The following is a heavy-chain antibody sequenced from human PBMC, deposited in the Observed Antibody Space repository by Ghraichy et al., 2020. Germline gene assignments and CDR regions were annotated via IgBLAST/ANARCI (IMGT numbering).Heavy chain of an antibody. CDR2: IKHDGSEQ. D-gene: IGHD3/OR15-3a*01. CDR1: GFTFSSYW. Sequence: GESLNISCATSGFTFSSYWMTWVRQAPGKGLEWVANIKHDGSEQNYMNSVRGRFTISRDNTENSLYLQMNSLRAEDTAVYYCARDALHHFWTGPRFDYWGQGTLVTVPS. J-gene: IGHJ4*02. V-gene: IGHV3-7*01. CDR3: ARDALHHFWTGPRFDY.